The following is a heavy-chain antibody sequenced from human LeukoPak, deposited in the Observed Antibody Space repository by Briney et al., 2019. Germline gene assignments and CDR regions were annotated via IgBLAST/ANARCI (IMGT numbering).Heavy chain of an antibody. D-gene: IGHD2-21*02. V-gene: IGHV4-30-2*01. CDR1: GGSISSGGYY. Sequence: KSSETLSLTCTVSGGSISSGGYYWSWIRQPPGKGLEWIGYIYHSGSTYYNPSLKSRVTISVDRSKNQFSLKLSSVTAADTAVYYCARGLSVTNWFDPWGRGTLVTVSS. CDR3: ARGLSVTNWFDP. CDR2: IYHSGST. J-gene: IGHJ5*02.